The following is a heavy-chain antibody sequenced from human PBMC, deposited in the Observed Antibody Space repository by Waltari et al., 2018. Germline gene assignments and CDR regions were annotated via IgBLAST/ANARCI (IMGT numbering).Heavy chain of an antibody. CDR1: GFTFSDYG. V-gene: IGHV3-30*02. D-gene: IGHD2-15*01. CDR3: AKDTHGSKSWYYFHY. Sequence: QVQLMESGGDIVQPGGSLRLSCAASGFTFSDYGMHWVRQAPGKGLEWVTFVRPDGNNPVYADSFKGRFTISRDNSKSSLYLQMNSLRPEDTAVYYCAKDTHGSKSWYYFHYWGHGTLVTVSS. CDR2: VRPDGNNP. J-gene: IGHJ4*01.